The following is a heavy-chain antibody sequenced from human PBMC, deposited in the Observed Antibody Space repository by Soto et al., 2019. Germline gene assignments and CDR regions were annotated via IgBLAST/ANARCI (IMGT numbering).Heavy chain of an antibody. Sequence: SETLSLTCTVSGGSISSSSYYWGWIRQPPGKGLEWIGSIYYSGSTYYNPSLKSRVTISVDTSKNQFSLKLSSVTAADTAVYYCARSTYYYDSSGYLPDGYWGQGTLVTVSS. J-gene: IGHJ4*02. CDR1: GGSISSSSYY. CDR2: IYYSGST. V-gene: IGHV4-39*01. D-gene: IGHD3-22*01. CDR3: ARSTYYYDSSGYLPDGY.